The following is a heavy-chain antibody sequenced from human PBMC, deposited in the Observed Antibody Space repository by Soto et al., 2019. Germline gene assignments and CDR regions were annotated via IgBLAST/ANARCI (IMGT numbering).Heavy chain of an antibody. CDR1: GGSISSGDYY. D-gene: IGHD2-2*01. J-gene: IGHJ5*02. CDR3: ARDRYCSSTSCYGASVFDP. Sequence: ASETLSLTCTVSGGSISSGDYYWSWIRQPPGKGLEWIGYIYYSGSTYYNPSLKSRVTISVDTSKNQFSLKLSSVTAADTAVYYCARDRYCSSTSCYGASVFDPWGQGTLVTVSS. V-gene: IGHV4-30-4*01. CDR2: IYYSGST.